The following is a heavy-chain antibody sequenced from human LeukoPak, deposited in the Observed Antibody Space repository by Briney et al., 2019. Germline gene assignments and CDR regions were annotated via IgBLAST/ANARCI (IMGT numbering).Heavy chain of an antibody. CDR1: GFTFSSYE. V-gene: IGHV3-48*03. CDR2: ISSSGSTI. D-gene: IGHD3-16*01. CDR3: ARGYYDFVWGYMDV. J-gene: IGHJ6*03. Sequence: GGSLRLSCAASGFTFSSYEMNWVRQAPGKGLEWVSYISSSGSTIYYADSVKGRFTISRDNAKNSLYLQMNSLRDEDTAVYYCARGYYDFVWGYMDVWGKGTTVTISS.